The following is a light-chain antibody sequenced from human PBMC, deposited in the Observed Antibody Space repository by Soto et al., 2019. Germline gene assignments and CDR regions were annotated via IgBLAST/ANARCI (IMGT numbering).Light chain of an antibody. CDR2: AAS. J-gene: IGKJ4*01. CDR3: QTYNSASLT. V-gene: IGKV1-27*01. CDR1: QGISNY. Sequence: DIQMTQSPSSLSASVGDRVTITCRASQGISNYLAWYQQKPGTAPKLLIYAASALQSGVPSRFGGSGSGTDFTLTINSLQPEDVATYYCQTYNSASLTFGGGTKVEIK.